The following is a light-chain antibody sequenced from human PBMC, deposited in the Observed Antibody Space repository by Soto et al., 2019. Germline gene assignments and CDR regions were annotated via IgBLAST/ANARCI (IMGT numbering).Light chain of an antibody. V-gene: IGKV3-11*01. CDR1: QTVSNK. CDR3: QQYGGTPWT. Sequence: EIVLTQSPATLSSSPGERATLSCRASQTVSNKLAWYQHKPGQAPRLLIYDTSNRATGIPARFSGSGSGTDFTLTISSLEPEDFAVYYCQQYGGTPWTFGQGTKGDIK. CDR2: DTS. J-gene: IGKJ1*01.